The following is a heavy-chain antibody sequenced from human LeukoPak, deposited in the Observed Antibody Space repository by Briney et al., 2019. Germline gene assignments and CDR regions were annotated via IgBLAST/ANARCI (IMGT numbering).Heavy chain of an antibody. CDR1: GYTFTSYG. CDR2: INPNSGGT. CDR3: ARDRDMITFGGVIAAFLFDY. J-gene: IGHJ4*02. D-gene: IGHD3-16*02. Sequence: ASVKVSCKASGYTFTSYGISWVRQAPGQGLEWMGWINPNSGGTNYAQKFQGRVTMTRDTSISTAYMELSRLRSDDTAVYYCARDRDMITFGGVIAAFLFDYWGQGTLVTVSS. V-gene: IGHV1-2*02.